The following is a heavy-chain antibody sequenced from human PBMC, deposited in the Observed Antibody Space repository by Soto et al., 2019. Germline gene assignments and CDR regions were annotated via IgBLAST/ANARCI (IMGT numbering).Heavy chain of an antibody. J-gene: IGHJ4*02. CDR1: GYTFTGYY. D-gene: IGHD6-19*01. V-gene: IGHV1-2*02. Sequence: GASVKVSCKASGYTFTGYYMHWVRQAPGQGLEWMGWINPNSGGTNYAQKFQGRVTMTRDTSISTAYMEPSRLRSDDTAVYYCARDDSSGWYIFDYWGQGTLVTVSS. CDR3: ARDDSSGWYIFDY. CDR2: INPNSGGT.